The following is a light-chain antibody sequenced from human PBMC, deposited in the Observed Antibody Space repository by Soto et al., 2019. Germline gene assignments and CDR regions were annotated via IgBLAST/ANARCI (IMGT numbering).Light chain of an antibody. CDR1: SSDVGAYNF. J-gene: IGLJ1*01. V-gene: IGLV1-51*01. CDR3: GSWDSSLSAYV. Sequence: QSALTQPPSVSGSPGQSVTISCTGTSSDVGAYNFVSWYQQYPGTAPKLLIYDDDKRPSGIPDRFSGSKSGTSATLGITGFQTGDEADYYCGSWDSSLSAYVFGTGTKLTVL. CDR2: DDD.